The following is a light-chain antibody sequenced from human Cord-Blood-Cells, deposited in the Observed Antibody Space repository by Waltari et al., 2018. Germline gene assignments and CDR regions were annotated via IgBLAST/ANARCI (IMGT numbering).Light chain of an antibody. Sequence: QSALTQPASVAGSPGQSITISCTGTSSDVGGYNYVPWYQQHPGKAPKLMIYAVSKRPSGVSNRFSGSKSGNTASLTISGLQAEDEADYYCSSYTSSSPYVFGTGTKVTVL. CDR3: SSYTSSSPYV. V-gene: IGLV2-14*01. CDR2: AVS. J-gene: IGLJ1*01. CDR1: SSDVGGYNY.